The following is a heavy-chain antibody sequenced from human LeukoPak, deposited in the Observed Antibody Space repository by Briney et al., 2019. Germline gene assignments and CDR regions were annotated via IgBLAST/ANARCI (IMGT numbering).Heavy chain of an antibody. CDR2: IYYSGST. J-gene: IGHJ4*02. V-gene: IGHV4-59*01. D-gene: IGHD3-22*01. Sequence: SEPLSLTCTVSGGSISSYYWSWIRQPPGKGLEWIGYIYYSGSTNYNPSLKSRVTISVDTSKNQFSLKLSSVTAADTAVYYCARGGRYYYDSSGYSHWGQGTLVTVSS. CDR1: GGSISSYY. CDR3: ARGGRYYYDSSGYSH.